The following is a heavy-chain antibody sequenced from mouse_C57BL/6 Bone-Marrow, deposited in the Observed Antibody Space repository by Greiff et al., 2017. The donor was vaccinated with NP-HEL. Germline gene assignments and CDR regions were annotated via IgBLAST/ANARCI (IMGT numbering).Heavy chain of an antibody. CDR1: GFNITDDY. V-gene: IGHV14-4*01. CDR2: IDPENGDT. Sequence: EVQLQQSGAELVRPGASVTLSCTASGFNITDDYMHWVKQRPEQGLEWIGWIDPENGDTEYASKFQGKATITADTSSNTAYLQLSSLTSEDTAVYYCTKTMFTTRYLDYWGQGTTLTVSS. D-gene: IGHD2-2*01. J-gene: IGHJ2*01. CDR3: TKTMFTTRYLDY.